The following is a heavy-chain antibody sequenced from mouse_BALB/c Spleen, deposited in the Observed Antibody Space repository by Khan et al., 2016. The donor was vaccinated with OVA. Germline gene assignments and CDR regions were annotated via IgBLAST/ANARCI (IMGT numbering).Heavy chain of an antibody. CDR2: ISSLAYTI. V-gene: IGHV5-15*02. J-gene: IGHJ3*01. CDR1: GFTFSDYG. CDR3: ARGRACFAY. Sequence: EVELVESGGGLVQPGGSRKLSCVASGFTFSDYGMAWVRQAPGQGPEWVAFISSLAYTIYYADTVTGRFTISRENAKNTLYLEMSSLRSEDTAMYYCARGRACFAYWGQGTLVTVSA.